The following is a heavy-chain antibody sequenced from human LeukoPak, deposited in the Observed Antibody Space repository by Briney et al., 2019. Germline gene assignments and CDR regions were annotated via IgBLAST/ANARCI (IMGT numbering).Heavy chain of an antibody. V-gene: IGHV3-23*01. J-gene: IGHJ3*02. CDR1: GFTFSSYA. CDR3: AITQITMIVVVKDAFDI. Sequence: GGSLRLSCAASGFTFSSYAMTWVRQAPGKGLEWVSAIGGSGGSTYYADSVKGRFTISRDNAKNSLYLQMNSLRAEDTAVYYCAITQITMIVVVKDAFDIWGQGTMVTVSS. D-gene: IGHD3-22*01. CDR2: IGGSGGST.